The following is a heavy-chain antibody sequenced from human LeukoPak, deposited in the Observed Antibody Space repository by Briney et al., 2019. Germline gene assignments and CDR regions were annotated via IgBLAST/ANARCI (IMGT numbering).Heavy chain of an antibody. CDR3: ARRPRRSSGWYDY. CDR1: GFTFSDYY. V-gene: IGHV4-34*01. CDR2: INHSGST. D-gene: IGHD6-19*01. Sequence: LRLSCAASGFTFSDYYMSWIRQPPGKGLEWIGEINHSGSTNYNPSLKSRVTISVDTSKNQFSLKLSSVTAADTAVCYCARRPRRSSGWYDYWGQGTLVTVSS. J-gene: IGHJ4*02.